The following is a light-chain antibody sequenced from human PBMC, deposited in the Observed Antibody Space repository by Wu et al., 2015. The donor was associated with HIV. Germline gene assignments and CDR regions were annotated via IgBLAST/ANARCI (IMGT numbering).Light chain of an antibody. V-gene: IGKV1-39*01. CDR2: AAS. J-gene: IGKJ1*01. CDR3: QQSDTTPWT. Sequence: DIQVTQSPSSLSASVGDRVTITCRASQNIAKFLTWYQQKPGKAPKLLIYAASSLQSGVPSRFSGSGSGTDFTLTINSLQGEDFATYHCQQSDTTPWTFGQGTKVEVK. CDR1: QNIAKF.